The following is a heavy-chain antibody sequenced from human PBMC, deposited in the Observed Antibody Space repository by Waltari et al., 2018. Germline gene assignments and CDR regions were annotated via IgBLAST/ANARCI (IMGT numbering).Heavy chain of an antibody. V-gene: IGHV3-23*01. CDR1: GFTFSSFA. CDR2: VSATGVTT. D-gene: IGHD6-6*01. J-gene: IGHJ4*02. Sequence: EVQLLESGGGLVQPGGSLRLSCAASGFTFSSFALSWVRQAPGKGLKWVSVVSATGVTTYYARSVEGRSIISRDNSKNTVYLQINSLRADDSALYYCARDRVEYSSSSYDFWGQGTLVTVSS. CDR3: ARDRVEYSSSSYDF.